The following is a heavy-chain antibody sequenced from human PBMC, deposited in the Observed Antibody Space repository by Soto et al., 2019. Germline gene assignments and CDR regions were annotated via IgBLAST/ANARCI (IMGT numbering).Heavy chain of an antibody. CDR1: GGSISSFY. CDR2: IYYSGST. D-gene: IGHD2-21*02. CDR3: AREDVGDLDY. Sequence: TLSLTCTVSGGSISSFYWSWIRQPPGKGLEWIGSIYYSGSTYYNPSLKSRVTVSVDTSKNQFSLKLSSVTAADTAVYYCAREDVGDLDYWGQGTLVTV. V-gene: IGHV4-39*07. J-gene: IGHJ4*02.